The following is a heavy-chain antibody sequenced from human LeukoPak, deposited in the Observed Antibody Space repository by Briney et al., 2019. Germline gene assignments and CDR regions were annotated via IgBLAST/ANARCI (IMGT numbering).Heavy chain of an antibody. J-gene: IGHJ5*02. CDR3: TRRGGSSSSDWFDP. V-gene: IGHV4-59*08. D-gene: IGHD6-6*01. CDR2: VYYTGST. Sequence: SETLSLTCTVSGGSIGNYYWSWIRQPPGKGLEWIGYVYYTGSTSYNPSLKSRVTISGDTSKNQFSLKLSSVTAADTAVYYCTRRGGSSSSDWFDPWGQGTLVIVSS. CDR1: GGSIGNYY.